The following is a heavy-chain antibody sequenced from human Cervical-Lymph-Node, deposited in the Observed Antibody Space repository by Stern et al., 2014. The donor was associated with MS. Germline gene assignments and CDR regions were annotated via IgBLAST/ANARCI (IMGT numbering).Heavy chain of an antibody. CDR2: IYTDDST. CDR3: ARAIFGVNTAAMAPDAFDT. J-gene: IGHJ3*02. Sequence: EVQLVESGGGLIQPGGSLRLSCAAPGFTVSNNYMSWVRQAPGKGLESVSLIYTDDSTYYAGSVKGRFTISRDSSKNKLFLQMNSLRAEDTAVYYCARAIFGVNTAAMAPDAFDTWGQGTMVTVSS. CDR1: GFTVSNNY. D-gene: IGHD3-3*01. V-gene: IGHV3-53*01.